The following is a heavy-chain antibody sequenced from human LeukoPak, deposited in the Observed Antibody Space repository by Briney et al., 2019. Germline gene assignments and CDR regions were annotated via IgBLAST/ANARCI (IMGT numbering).Heavy chain of an antibody. V-gene: IGHV3-23*01. CDR2: ISGSGGST. J-gene: IGHJ4*02. CDR3: AKGYDSSGGIDY. CDR1: GSTFSSYA. Sequence: PGGSLRLSCAASGSTFSSYAMSWVRQAPGKGLEWVSAISGSGGSTYYADSVKGRFTISRDNSKNTLYLQMNSLRAEDTAVYYCAKGYDSSGGIDYWGQGTLVTVSS. D-gene: IGHD3-22*01.